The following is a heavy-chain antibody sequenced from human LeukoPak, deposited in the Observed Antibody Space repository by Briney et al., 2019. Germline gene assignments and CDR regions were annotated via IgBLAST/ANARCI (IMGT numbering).Heavy chain of an antibody. CDR3: AGGIQLWSYVYYYYYGMDV. CDR1: GYTFISYG. CDR2: ISAYNGIT. J-gene: IGHJ6*02. D-gene: IGHD5-18*01. V-gene: IGHV1-18*01. Sequence: VASVKVSCKASGYTFISYGFSWVRQAPGQGLEWMGWISAYNGITNYAQKFQGRVTMTTDTSTSTAYMELRSLRSDDTAVYYCAGGIQLWSYVYYYYYGMDVWGQGTTVTVSS.